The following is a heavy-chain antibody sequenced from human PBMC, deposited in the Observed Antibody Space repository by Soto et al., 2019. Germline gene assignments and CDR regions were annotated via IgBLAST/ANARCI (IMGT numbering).Heavy chain of an antibody. V-gene: IGHV3-53*01. J-gene: IGHJ4*02. CDR1: GFTVSSYY. Sequence: EVQLVESGGGLIQPGGSQRLSCAASGFTVSSYYMTWVRQAPGKGLEWVSIIYSGGSTYYADSVKGRFTISRDNSKNTLHLQMNSLRVEDTAVYYCARGFKWLDYWGQGTLVTVSS. CDR3: ARGFKWLDY. CDR2: IYSGGST. D-gene: IGHD5-12*01.